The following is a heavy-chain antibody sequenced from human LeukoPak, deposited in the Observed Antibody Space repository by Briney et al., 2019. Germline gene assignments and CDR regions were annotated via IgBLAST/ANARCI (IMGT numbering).Heavy chain of an antibody. CDR1: GFTFSDYY. Sequence: GSLRLSCAASGFTFSDYYMSWIRQAAGKGLEWLAYISGSSTTIYYADSVKGRFTISRDNAKNSLYLQMNSLRAEDTAVYYCARETFGGVIVKWKQSSWGQGTLVTVSS. D-gene: IGHD3-16*02. CDR2: ISGSSTTI. CDR3: ARETFGGVIVKWKQSS. J-gene: IGHJ4*02. V-gene: IGHV3-11*01.